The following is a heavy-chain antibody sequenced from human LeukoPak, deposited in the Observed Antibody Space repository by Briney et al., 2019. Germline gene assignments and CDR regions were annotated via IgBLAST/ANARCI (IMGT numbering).Heavy chain of an antibody. J-gene: IGHJ5*02. Sequence: ASVKVSCKASGYTFTSYYMHWVRQAPGQGLEWMGWISAYNGNTNYAQKLQGRVTMTTDTSTSTAYMELRSLRSDDTAVYYCARWGGYCSSTSCYGYNWFDPWGQGTLVTVSS. CDR3: ARWGGYCSSTSCYGYNWFDP. CDR2: ISAYNGNT. D-gene: IGHD2-2*01. V-gene: IGHV1-18*04. CDR1: GYTFTSYY.